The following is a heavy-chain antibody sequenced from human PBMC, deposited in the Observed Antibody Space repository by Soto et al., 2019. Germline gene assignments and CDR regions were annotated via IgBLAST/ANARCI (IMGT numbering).Heavy chain of an antibody. Sequence: QVQLVASGGGLVRPGESLTLSCAGSGFTVTDSYMTWLRQAPGKAPEWISYISNSGNTIYFAASVKGRFTLSRDSATNSLHLHMTSLRDEDMAVYYCVRIPDTAIQLWSEYFFDNWGQGTLVTVSS. CDR2: ISNSGNTI. V-gene: IGHV3-11*01. D-gene: IGHD5-18*01. CDR3: VRIPDTAIQLWSEYFFDN. CDR1: GFTVTDSY. J-gene: IGHJ4*02.